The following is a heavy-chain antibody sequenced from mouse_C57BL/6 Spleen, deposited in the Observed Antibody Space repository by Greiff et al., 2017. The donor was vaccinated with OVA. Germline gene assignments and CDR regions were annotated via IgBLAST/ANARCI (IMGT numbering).Heavy chain of an antibody. CDR3: ARQGVTTEAWFAY. V-gene: IGHV5-6*02. Sequence: EVTLVESGGDLLKPGGSLKLSCAASGFTFSSYGMSWVRQTPDKRLEWVATISSGGSYTYYPDSVKGRFTITRDNAKNTLYLQMSSLKTEDTAMYYCARQGVTTEAWFAYWGQGTLVTVSA. CDR1: GFTFSSYG. D-gene: IGHD2-2*01. CDR2: ISSGGSYT. J-gene: IGHJ3*01.